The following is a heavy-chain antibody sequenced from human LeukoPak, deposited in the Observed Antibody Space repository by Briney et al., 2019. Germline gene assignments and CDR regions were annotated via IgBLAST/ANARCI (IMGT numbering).Heavy chain of an antibody. CDR3: ARGGIAARLVN. Sequence: SETLSLTCAVYGGSFSGYYWSWIRQPPGKRLEWIGEINHSGSTNYNPSLKSRVTISVDTSKNQFSLKLSSVTAADTAVYYCARGGIAARLVNWGQGTLVTVSS. V-gene: IGHV4-34*01. CDR2: INHSGST. CDR1: GGSFSGYY. D-gene: IGHD6-6*01. J-gene: IGHJ4*02.